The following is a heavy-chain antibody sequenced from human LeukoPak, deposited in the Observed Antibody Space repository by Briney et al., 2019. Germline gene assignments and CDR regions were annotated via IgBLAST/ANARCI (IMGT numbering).Heavy chain of an antibody. CDR2: IYHSGST. CDR3: ARHIDSSGYYYDY. V-gene: IGHV4-30-2*01. D-gene: IGHD3-22*01. CDR1: GGSISSGGYS. J-gene: IGHJ4*02. Sequence: SETLSLTCAVSGGSISSGGYSWSWIRQPPGKGLEWIGYIYHSGSTYYNPSLNSRVTISVDRSKNQFSLKLSSVTAADTAVYYCARHIDSSGYYYDYWGQGTLVTVSS.